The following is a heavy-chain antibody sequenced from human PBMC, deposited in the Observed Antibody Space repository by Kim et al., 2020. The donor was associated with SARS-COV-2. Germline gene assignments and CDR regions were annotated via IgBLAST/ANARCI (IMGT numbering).Heavy chain of an antibody. D-gene: IGHD6-13*01. CDR2: IYYSGST. V-gene: IGHV4-31*03. CDR1: GGSISSGGYY. Sequence: SETLSLTCTVSGGSISSGGYYWSWIRQHPGKGLEWIGYIYYSGSTYYNPSLKSRVTISVDTSKNQFSLKLSSVTAADTAVYYCARAGEQQLVPRNYYYYYGMDVWGQGTTVTVSS. J-gene: IGHJ6*02. CDR3: ARAGEQQLVPRNYYYYYGMDV.